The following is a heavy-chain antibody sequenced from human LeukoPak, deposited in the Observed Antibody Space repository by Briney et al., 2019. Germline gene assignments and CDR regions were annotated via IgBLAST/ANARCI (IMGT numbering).Heavy chain of an antibody. V-gene: IGHV3-30-3*01. CDR3: ARGQGGSYDY. J-gene: IGHJ4*02. D-gene: IGHD1-26*01. CDR2: ISYDGSNK. Sequence: PGGSLRLSCAASGFTFSSYAMHWVRQAPGKGLEWVAVISYDGSNKYYADSVKGRFTISRDNSKNTLYLLMNSLRAEDTAVYYCARGQGGSYDYWGQGTLVTVSS. CDR1: GFTFSSYA.